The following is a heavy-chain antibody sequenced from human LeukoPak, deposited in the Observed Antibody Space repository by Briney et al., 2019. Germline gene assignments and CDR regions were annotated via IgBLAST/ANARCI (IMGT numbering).Heavy chain of an antibody. CDR1: GFTFSSYT. J-gene: IGHJ4*02. CDR3: ARGYSRGWYRKGLWFDY. CDR2: ISHTSEYT. Sequence: PGGSLRLSCAASGFTFSSYTMSWVRQAPGKGLEWVSAISHTSEYTYHADSVKGRFTISRDNAKNSLYLQMNSLRAEDTAVYYCARGYSRGWYRKGLWFDYWGQGTLVTVSS. V-gene: IGHV3-23*01. D-gene: IGHD6-19*01.